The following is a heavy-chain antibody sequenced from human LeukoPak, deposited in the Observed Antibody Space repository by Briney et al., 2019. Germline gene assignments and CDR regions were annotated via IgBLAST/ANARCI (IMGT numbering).Heavy chain of an antibody. CDR1: GYTFTGYY. D-gene: IGHD6-13*01. CDR3: ARGDHSSSWYLGSYDY. CDR2: INPNSGGT. Sequence: VASVKVSCKASGYTFTGYYMHWVRQAPGQGLEWMGWINPNSGGTNYAQKFQGRVTMTRDTSISTAYMELSRLRSDDTAVYYCARGDHSSSWYLGSYDYWGQGTLVTVSS. V-gene: IGHV1-2*02. J-gene: IGHJ4*02.